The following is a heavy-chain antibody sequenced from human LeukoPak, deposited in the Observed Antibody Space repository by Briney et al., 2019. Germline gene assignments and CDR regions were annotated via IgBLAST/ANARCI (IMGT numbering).Heavy chain of an antibody. V-gene: IGHV1-69*13. CDR3: ARGLGPARYRGEEGFDY. D-gene: IGHD3-10*01. CDR2: IIPIFGTA. Sequence: ASVKVSCKASGGTFSSYAISWVRQAPGQGLEWMGGIIPIFGTANYAQKFQGRVAITADESTSTAYMELGSLRSEDTAVYYCARGLGPARYRGEEGFDYWGQGTLVTVSS. J-gene: IGHJ4*02. CDR1: GGTFSSYA.